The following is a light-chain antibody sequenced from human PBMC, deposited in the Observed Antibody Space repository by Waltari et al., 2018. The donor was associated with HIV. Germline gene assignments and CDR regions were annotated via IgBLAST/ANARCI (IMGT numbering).Light chain of an antibody. CDR1: RANIGNNY. CDR2: DNN. V-gene: IGLV1-51*01. CDR3: GTWDSSLSAVV. J-gene: IGLJ1*01. Sequence: QPVLLHPPSASAAQGQWVTLSSPGTRANIGNNYVPWYQLLPGTAPKLLIYDNNKRPSGIPDRFSGSKSGTSATLGITGLQTGDEADYYCGTWDSSLSAVVFGTGTKVTVL.